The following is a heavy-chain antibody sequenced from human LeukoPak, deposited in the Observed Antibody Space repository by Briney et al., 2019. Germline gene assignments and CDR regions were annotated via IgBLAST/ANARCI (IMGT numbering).Heavy chain of an antibody. D-gene: IGHD5-24*01. CDR3: AKGSLEMATVDFEF. Sequence: PGGSLRLSCAASGFDFGNYAMHWVRQAPGKGLQCVSGINWSSKMVAYAASVKGRLTISRDNAKNSLYLQMNSLTSEDTAFYFCAKGSLEMATVDFEFWGQGTLVTVSS. CDR2: INWSSKMV. CDR1: GFDFGNYA. V-gene: IGHV3-9*01. J-gene: IGHJ4*02.